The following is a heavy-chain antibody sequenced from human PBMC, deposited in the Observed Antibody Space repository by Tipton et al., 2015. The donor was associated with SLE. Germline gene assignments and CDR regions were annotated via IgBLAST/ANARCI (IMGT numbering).Heavy chain of an antibody. CDR2: IYSGGNT. J-gene: IGHJ6*03. CDR3: ARSLGEYSSSSNYYYYYMDV. CDR1: GFTFDDYT. V-gene: IGHV3-53*05. Sequence: GSLRLSCAASGFTFDDYTMHWVRQSPGKGLEWVSVIYSGGNTLYSDSVEGRFTISRDNSKNTVYLQMNSLRAEDTAVYYCARSLGEYSSSSNYYYYYMDVWGKGTTVTVSS. D-gene: IGHD6-6*01.